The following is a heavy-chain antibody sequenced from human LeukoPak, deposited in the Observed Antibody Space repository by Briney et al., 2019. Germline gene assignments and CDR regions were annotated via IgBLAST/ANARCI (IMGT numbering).Heavy chain of an antibody. CDR3: AKRDDSGGNLVDL. CDR2: IYYSGST. Sequence: PSETLSLTCTVSGGSIRSGCQNWAWIRQPPGKGLEWIGSIYYSGSTYYNPSLENRVTISIDTSKNHFSLKLSSLSAADTSVYYCAKRDDSGGNLVDLWGQGTLVTVS. V-gene: IGHV4-39*02. CDR1: GGSIRSGCQN. J-gene: IGHJ4*02. D-gene: IGHD3-22*01.